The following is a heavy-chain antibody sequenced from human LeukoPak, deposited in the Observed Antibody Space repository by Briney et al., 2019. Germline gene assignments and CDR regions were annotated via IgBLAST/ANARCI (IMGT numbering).Heavy chain of an antibody. CDR3: ARESTSFGDYGPHYFDY. J-gene: IGHJ4*02. CDR2: IYYSGST. CDR1: GGSISSYY. Sequence: SETLSLTCTVSGGSISSYYWSWIRQPPGKGLEWIGYIYYSGSTNYNPSLKSRVTISVDTSKNQFSLKLSSVTAADTAVYYCARESTSFGDYGPHYFDYWGQGTLVTVSS. D-gene: IGHD4-17*01. V-gene: IGHV4-59*12.